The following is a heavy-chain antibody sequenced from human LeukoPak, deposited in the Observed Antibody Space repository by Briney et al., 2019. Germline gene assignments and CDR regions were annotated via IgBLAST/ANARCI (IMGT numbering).Heavy chain of an antibody. CDR2: MNPNSDNT. D-gene: IGHD6-19*01. Sequence: GASVKVSCKASGYTFTSYGISWVRQAPGQGLEWMGWMNPNSDNTGYAQKFQGRVTMTRNTSISTAYMELSSLRSEDTAVYYCAWFSSGWYSWGQGTLVTVSS. J-gene: IGHJ5*02. CDR3: AWFSSGWYS. CDR1: GYTFTSYG. V-gene: IGHV1-8*02.